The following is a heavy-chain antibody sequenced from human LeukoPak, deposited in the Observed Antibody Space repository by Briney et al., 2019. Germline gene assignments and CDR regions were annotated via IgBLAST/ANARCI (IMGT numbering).Heavy chain of an antibody. Sequence: EPGGSLRLSCAASGFTFSSYAMSWVRQAPGKGLEWVSAISGSGGSTYYADSVKGRFTISRDNSKNTLYLQMNSLRAEDTAVYYCAKDLTVVVAAPIDYWGQGTLVTVSS. CDR3: AKDLTVVVAAPIDY. V-gene: IGHV3-23*01. CDR2: ISGSGGST. CDR1: GFTFSSYA. D-gene: IGHD2-15*01. J-gene: IGHJ4*02.